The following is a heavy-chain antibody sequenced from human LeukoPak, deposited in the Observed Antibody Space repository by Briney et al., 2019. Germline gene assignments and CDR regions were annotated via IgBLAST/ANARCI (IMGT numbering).Heavy chain of an antibody. CDR2: INHSGST. J-gene: IGHJ4*02. CDR3: ARAYGESDYFDY. D-gene: IGHD4-17*01. CDR1: GGSFSGYY. V-gene: IGHV4-34*01. Sequence: PSETLSLTCAVYGGSFSGYYWSWIRQPPGKGLEWIGEINHSGSTNYNPSLKSRVTISVDTSKNQFSLKLSSVTAADTAVYYCARAYGESDYFDYWGQGTLVTVSS.